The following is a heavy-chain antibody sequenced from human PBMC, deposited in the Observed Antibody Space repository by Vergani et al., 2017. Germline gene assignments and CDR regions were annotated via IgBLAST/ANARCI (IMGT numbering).Heavy chain of an antibody. Sequence: QVQLQESGPGLVKPSETLSLTCTVSGGSISSYYWSWIRQPAGKGLEWSGRIYTSGSTNYNPSLKSRVTMSVDTSKNQFSLKLSSVTAADTAVYYCARDRDCSSTSCYYFDYWGQGTLVTVSS. CDR1: GGSISSYY. V-gene: IGHV4-4*07. J-gene: IGHJ4*02. D-gene: IGHD2-2*01. CDR3: ARDRDCSSTSCYYFDY. CDR2: IYTSGST.